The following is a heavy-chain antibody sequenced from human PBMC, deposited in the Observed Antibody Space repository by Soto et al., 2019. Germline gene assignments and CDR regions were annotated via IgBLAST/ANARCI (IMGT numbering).Heavy chain of an antibody. V-gene: IGHV2-5*02. Sequence: QITLKESGPTLVKPTQTLTLTCTFSGFSLSTSGVGVGWIRQPPEKALEWLALIYWDDNKRYSPSLKSRLTISKDTSKSQVVLTMTNMDPVDTGTYYCAHTNYDLLTGDYPRIYFHHWGHGTLVTVSS. CDR2: IYWDDNK. D-gene: IGHD3-9*01. CDR1: GFSLSTSGVG. CDR3: AHTNYDLLTGDYPRIYFHH. J-gene: IGHJ1*01.